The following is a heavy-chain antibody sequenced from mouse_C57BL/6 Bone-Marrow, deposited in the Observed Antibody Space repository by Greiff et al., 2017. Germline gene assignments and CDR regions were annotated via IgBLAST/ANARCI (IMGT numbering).Heavy chain of an antibody. D-gene: IGHD1-1*01. CDR2: IYPGGGYT. V-gene: IGHV1-63*01. J-gene: IGHJ3*01. CDR3: ARWDYGRAWFAY. CDR1: GYTFTNYW. Sequence: VQLQQSGAELVRPGTSVKMSCKASGYTFTNYWLGWVKQRPGHGLEWIGDIYPGGGYTNYNEKFKGKATLTADKSSSTAYMQFSSLTSEDSAIYYCARWDYGRAWFAYWGQGTLVTVSA.